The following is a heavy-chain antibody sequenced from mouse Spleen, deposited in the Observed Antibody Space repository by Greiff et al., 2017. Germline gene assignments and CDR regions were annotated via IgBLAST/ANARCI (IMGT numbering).Heavy chain of an antibody. Sequence: EVKLVESGGGLVKPGGSLKLSCAASGFTFSDYGMHWVRQAPEKGLEWVACISSGSSTIYYADTVKGRFTISRDNAKNTLFLQMTSLRSEDTAMYYCARLPYYYGSSPAWFAYWGQGTLVTVSA. J-gene: IGHJ3*01. CDR2: ISSGSSTI. D-gene: IGHD1-1*01. V-gene: IGHV5-17*01. CDR3: ARLPYYYGSSPAWFAY. CDR1: GFTFSDYG.